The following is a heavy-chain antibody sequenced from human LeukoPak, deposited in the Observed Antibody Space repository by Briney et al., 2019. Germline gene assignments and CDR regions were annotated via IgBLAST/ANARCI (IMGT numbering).Heavy chain of an antibody. D-gene: IGHD6-6*01. CDR1: GGSFSGYY. V-gene: IGHV4-34*01. Sequence: SETLSLTCAVYGGSFSGYYWSWIRQPPGKGLEWIGEINHSGSTNYNPSLKSRVTISVDTSKNQFSLKLSSVTAADTAVYYCARGRGSSYVYYYYYMDVWGKGTTVTVSS. CDR3: ARGRGSSYVYYYYYMDV. CDR2: INHSGST. J-gene: IGHJ6*03.